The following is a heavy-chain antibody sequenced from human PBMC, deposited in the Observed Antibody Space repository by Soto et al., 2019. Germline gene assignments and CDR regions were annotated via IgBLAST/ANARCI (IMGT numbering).Heavy chain of an antibody. Sequence: SETLSLTCTVSGGSISSYYWSWIRQPPGKGLEWIGYIYYSGSTNYNPSLKSRVTISVDTSKNQFSLKLSSVTAADAAVYYCARQWYESYHPYDFWSGRSYYMDVWGKGTTVTVSS. CDR1: GGSISSYY. V-gene: IGHV4-59*08. CDR2: IYYSGST. J-gene: IGHJ6*03. D-gene: IGHD3-3*01. CDR3: ARQWYESYHPYDFWSGRSYYMDV.